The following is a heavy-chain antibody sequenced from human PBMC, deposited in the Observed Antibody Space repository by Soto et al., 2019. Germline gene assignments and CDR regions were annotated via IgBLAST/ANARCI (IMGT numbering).Heavy chain of an antibody. CDR1: GFTFSSYG. CDR2: IWDDGSNQ. Sequence: QVQLVESGGGVVQPGRSLRLACAASGFTFSSYGMHWVRQAPGKGLEWVAIIWDDGSNQYYADSVKGRFTISRDNSKNTLYLQMNSLRAEDTAVYYCATLDWYGHWGQGTRVTVSS. V-gene: IGHV3-33*01. CDR3: ATLDWYGH. J-gene: IGHJ5*02.